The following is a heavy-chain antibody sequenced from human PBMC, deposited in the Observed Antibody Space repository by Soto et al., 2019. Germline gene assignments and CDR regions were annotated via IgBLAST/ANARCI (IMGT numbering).Heavy chain of an antibody. CDR1: VFTFSSYS. CDR3: ARDLGGVGGY. J-gene: IGHJ4*02. V-gene: IGHV3-23*01. CDR2: ISDST. D-gene: IGHD3-16*01. Sequence: LXLCCAGSVFTFSSYSMSWVRQAPGKGLEWVSSISDSTYYADSVKGRFTISRDNSKNTLYLQMNSLRAEDTAVYYCARDLGGVGGYWGQGTLVTVSS.